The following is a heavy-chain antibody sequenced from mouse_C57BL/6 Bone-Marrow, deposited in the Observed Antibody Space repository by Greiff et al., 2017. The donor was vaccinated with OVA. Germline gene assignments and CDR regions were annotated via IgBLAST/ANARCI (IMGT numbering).Heavy chain of an antibody. CDR2: IYPVSGEN. CDR3: GREGSYPYFDY. Sequence: QVQLQQSGAELASPGASVTLSCKASGYTFTDHIMNWVKKRPGKGLEWIGRIYPVSGENNYNQKFMGKATFSVDRSSSTVYMVLNSLTSEDPAVDYCGREGSYPYFDYWGQGTTLTVSS. CDR1: GYTFTDHI. V-gene: IGHV1-11*01. J-gene: IGHJ2*01. D-gene: IGHD6-1*01.